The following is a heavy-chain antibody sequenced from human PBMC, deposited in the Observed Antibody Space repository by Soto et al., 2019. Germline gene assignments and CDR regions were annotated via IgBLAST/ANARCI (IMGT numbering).Heavy chain of an antibody. D-gene: IGHD3-16*01. J-gene: IGHJ3*01. CDR3: ARKPDVATAKVGGGYVFDV. CDR1: SGSIFTTNW. CDR2: IYHSGSP. Sequence: QVQLQESGPGLVKPSGTLPLKCAASSGSIFTTNWWSWVRQSPGRGLQWIGDIYHSGSPKYNPSLKSRVSISIDKSKGRFFLNLTSVTAADTAVYYCARKPDVATAKVGGGYVFDVWGQGTMVTVSS. V-gene: IGHV4-4*02.